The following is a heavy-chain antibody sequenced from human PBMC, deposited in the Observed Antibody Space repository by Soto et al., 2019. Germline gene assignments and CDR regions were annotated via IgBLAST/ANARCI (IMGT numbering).Heavy chain of an antibody. Sequence: QVQLQESGPGLVKPSETLSLTCTVSGGSISSYYWRWIRQPPGMGLAWIGYIYYSGSTNYNPSLTSRVTISVETSKNQFSLKLSSVTAADTAVYYCARVWGGAFDIWGQGTMVTVSS. V-gene: IGHV4-59*01. CDR2: IYYSGST. J-gene: IGHJ3*02. D-gene: IGHD3-10*01. CDR1: GGSISSYY. CDR3: ARVWGGAFDI.